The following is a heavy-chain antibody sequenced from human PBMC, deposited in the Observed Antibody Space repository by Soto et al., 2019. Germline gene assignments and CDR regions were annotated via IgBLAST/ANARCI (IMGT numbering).Heavy chain of an antibody. V-gene: IGHV3-66*01. CDR3: ARAYRDDFGDYALAY. CDR2: IYSDGST. J-gene: IGHJ4*02. D-gene: IGHD4-17*01. CDR1: GFTVSNNY. Sequence: EVPLVESGGGLVQPGGSLRLSCAASGFTVSNNYMSWVRQAPGKGLEWVSSIYSDGSTYYADSVKGRFTTSRDNSKXTLYLQMNSLRVDDTALYYCARAYRDDFGDYALAYWGQGTLVTVSS.